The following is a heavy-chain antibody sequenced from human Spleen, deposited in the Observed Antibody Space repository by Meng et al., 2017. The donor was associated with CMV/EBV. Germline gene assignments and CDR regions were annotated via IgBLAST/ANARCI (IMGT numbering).Heavy chain of an antibody. J-gene: IGHJ6*02. CDR3: AKDSRSSSWYLLAAYYYGSDV. D-gene: IGHD6-13*01. V-gene: IGHV1-69*06. Sequence: KISCAASGGTFSNYAITWVRQAPGQGLEWMGGIIPVVGTVHYSQKFQGRVTISADKFTSTVYMELTTLRSEDTAVYYCAKDSRSSSWYLLAAYYYGSDVWGQGTTVTVSS. CDR2: IIPVVGTV. CDR1: GGTFSNYA.